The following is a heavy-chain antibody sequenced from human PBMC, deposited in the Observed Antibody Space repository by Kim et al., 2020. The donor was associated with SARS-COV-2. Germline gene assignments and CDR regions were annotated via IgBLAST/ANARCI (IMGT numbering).Heavy chain of an antibody. Sequence: ADSVKGRFTISRDNSKNTLYLQMNSLRAEDTAVYYCARDIVVVPAHGMDVWGQGTTVTVSS. CDR3: ARDIVVVPAHGMDV. V-gene: IGHV3-33*01. D-gene: IGHD2-2*01. J-gene: IGHJ6*02.